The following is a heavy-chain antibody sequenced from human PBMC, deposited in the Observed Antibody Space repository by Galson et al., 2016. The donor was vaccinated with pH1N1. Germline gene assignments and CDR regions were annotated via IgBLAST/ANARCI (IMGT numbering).Heavy chain of an antibody. CDR3: IRDLGRLHDW. J-gene: IGHJ4*02. CDR2: IDPSVGGT. D-gene: IGHD1-26*01. Sequence: SVKVSCKVSGYTFTRYYFHWVRQAPGQGLEWMGVIDPSVGGTTYAQKFQTVVTMTRDTATSTVYMELSGLKSEDTAVYYCIRDLGRLHDWWGQGTLVTVSS. V-gene: IGHV1-46*03. CDR1: GYTFTRYY.